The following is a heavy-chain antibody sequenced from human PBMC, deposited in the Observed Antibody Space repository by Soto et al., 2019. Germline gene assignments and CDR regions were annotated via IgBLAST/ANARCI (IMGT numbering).Heavy chain of an antibody. V-gene: IGHV1-69*13. CDR3: AKAGIVVVPAAMEWDYYGSGSYPDYFDY. CDR2: IIPIFGTA. J-gene: IGHJ4*02. D-gene: IGHD2-2*01. CDR1: GGTFSSYA. Sequence: SVKVSCKASGGTFSSYAISWVRQAPGQGLEWMGGIIPIFGTANYAQKFQGRVTITADESTSTAYMELSSLRSEDTAVYYCAKAGIVVVPAAMEWDYYGSGSYPDYFDYWGQGTLVTVSS.